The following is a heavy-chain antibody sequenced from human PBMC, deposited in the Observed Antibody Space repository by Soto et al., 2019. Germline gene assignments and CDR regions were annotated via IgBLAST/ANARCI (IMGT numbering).Heavy chain of an antibody. CDR2: FIPVYRTL. V-gene: IGHV1-69*01. D-gene: IGHD3-3*01. CDR1: GGSFGKSA. J-gene: IGHJ4*02. Sequence: ASVKVSCKASGGSFGKSAINWVRQTPGQGLEWLGGFIPVYRTLNYAQKFQGRVTITADESTGTAYMTLSSLASDDTAVYYCATGVIWIGYFTVDSWGQGTQVTVSS. CDR3: ATGVIWIGYFTVDS.